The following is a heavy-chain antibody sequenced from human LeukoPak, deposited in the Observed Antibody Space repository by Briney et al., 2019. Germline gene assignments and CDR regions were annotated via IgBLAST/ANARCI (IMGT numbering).Heavy chain of an antibody. Sequence: PSETLSLTCTVSGGSISSYYWSWIRQPPGKGLEGIGYIYYSGSTNYNPSLKSRVTISVDTSKNQFSLKLSSVTAADTAVYYCVSEIRGYSGHALWGQGTLVTVSS. V-gene: IGHV4-59*01. CDR3: VSEIRGYSGHAL. D-gene: IGHD5-12*01. CDR2: IYYSGST. CDR1: GGSISSYY. J-gene: IGHJ4*02.